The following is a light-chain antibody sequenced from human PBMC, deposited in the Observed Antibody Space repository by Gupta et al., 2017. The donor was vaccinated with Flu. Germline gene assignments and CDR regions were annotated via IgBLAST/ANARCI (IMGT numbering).Light chain of an antibody. Sequence: DCVMTQLPLSLPVTFGEPASSFCRSSPSVVSSDCNTYLNWFQQRPGQAPRRLIYKVSSRDSGVPDRFSGSGSGNDFTLTISRVEPEDFGIYYCLQDSNWPYTFGQGTKLEIK. CDR2: KVS. V-gene: IGKV2-30*01. CDR3: LQDSNWPYT. CDR1: PSVVSSDCNTY. J-gene: IGKJ2*01.